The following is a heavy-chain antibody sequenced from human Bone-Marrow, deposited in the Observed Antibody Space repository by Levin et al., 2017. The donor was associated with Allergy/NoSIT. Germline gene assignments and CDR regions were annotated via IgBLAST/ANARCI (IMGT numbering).Heavy chain of an antibody. D-gene: IGHD4-17*01. CDR3: ARAPFTSYGDYWRWGTYYFDY. CDR2: MNPNSGNT. Sequence: GESLKISCKASGYTFTSYDINWVRQATGQGLEWMGWMNPNSGNTGYAQKFQGRVTMTRNTSISTAYMELSSLRSEDTAVYYCARAPFTSYGDYWRWGTYYFDYWGQGTLVTVSS. V-gene: IGHV1-8*01. CDR1: GYTFTSYD. J-gene: IGHJ4*02.